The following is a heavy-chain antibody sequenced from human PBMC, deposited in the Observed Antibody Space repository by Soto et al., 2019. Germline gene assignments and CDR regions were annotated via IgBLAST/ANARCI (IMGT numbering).Heavy chain of an antibody. CDR1: GGSVSSGSYY. CDR2: IYYSGTT. J-gene: IGHJ4*02. Sequence: SETLSLTCTVSGGSVSSGSYYWSWIRQPPGKGLEWIGYIYYSGTTTYNPSLKSRLTISVDTSRNQFSLRLSSVNAADTAVYYCARTLHYFDGSGYYYYFDYWGQGTLVTVSS. CDR3: ARTLHYFDGSGYYYYFDY. V-gene: IGHV4-61*01. D-gene: IGHD3-22*01.